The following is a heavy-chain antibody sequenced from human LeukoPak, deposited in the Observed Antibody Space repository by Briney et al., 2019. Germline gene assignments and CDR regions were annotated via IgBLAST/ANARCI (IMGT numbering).Heavy chain of an antibody. J-gene: IGHJ4*02. D-gene: IGHD3-10*01. Sequence: GGSLRLSCAASGFTFTSYSMNWVRQAPGKGLVWVSYINIDERITGYADSVKGRFTISRDNAKNTLYLQMNSLRAEDTAIYYCFREGGDWGQGTLVTVSS. V-gene: IGHV3-74*01. CDR3: FREGGD. CDR1: GFTFTSYS. CDR2: INIDERIT.